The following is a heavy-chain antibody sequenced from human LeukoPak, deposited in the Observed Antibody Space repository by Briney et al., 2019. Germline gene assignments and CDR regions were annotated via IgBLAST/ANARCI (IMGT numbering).Heavy chain of an antibody. J-gene: IGHJ4*02. V-gene: IGHV3-48*04. CDR2: ITSSSSAI. D-gene: IGHD4-17*01. Sequence: GGSLRLSCAASGFTFSTYSTNWVRQAPGRGLEWISYITSSSSAIYYTDSVKGRFSVSRDNAKNSLYLQMNSLRAEATAVYYCARDLRSDRGMARTWYFDYWGQGTLVIVSS. CDR1: GFTFSTYS. CDR3: ARDLRSDRGMARTWYFDY.